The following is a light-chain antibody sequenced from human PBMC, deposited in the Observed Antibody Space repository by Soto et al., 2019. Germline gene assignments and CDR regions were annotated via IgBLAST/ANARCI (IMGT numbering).Light chain of an antibody. CDR2: DAS. J-gene: IGKJ4*01. Sequence: EIVMTQSPGTLSVSPGGRASLSCRASQSVITNLAWYQQKPGQAPRLLIFDASTRATGVPTRISGSGSGTEFTLTISSLQSEDFAVYYCQQYNSWPLTFGGGTKVDIK. V-gene: IGKV3D-15*01. CDR1: QSVITN. CDR3: QQYNSWPLT.